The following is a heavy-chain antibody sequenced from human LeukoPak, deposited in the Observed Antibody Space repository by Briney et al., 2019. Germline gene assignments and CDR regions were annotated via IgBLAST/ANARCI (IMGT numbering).Heavy chain of an antibody. Sequence: GGSLRLSCAASGFTFSSYTMSWVRQAPGKGLEWVSAISGSGGSTYYADSVKGRFTISRDNSKNTLYLQMNSLRAEDTAVYYCAKVIVGATYYFDYWGQGTLVTVSS. D-gene: IGHD1-26*01. CDR2: ISGSGGST. CDR3: AKVIVGATYYFDY. J-gene: IGHJ4*02. V-gene: IGHV3-23*01. CDR1: GFTFSSYT.